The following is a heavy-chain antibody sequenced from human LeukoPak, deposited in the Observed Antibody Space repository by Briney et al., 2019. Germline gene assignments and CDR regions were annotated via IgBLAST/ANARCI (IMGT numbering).Heavy chain of an antibody. J-gene: IGHJ5*02. CDR3: ARDFSPARHNWFDP. Sequence: ASVKVSCKASGYTFTSYGISWVRQAPGQGLEWMGWISAHNGNTNYAQKLQGRVTITRDTSASTAYMELSSLRSEDTAVYYCARDFSPARHNWFDPWGQGTLVTVSS. V-gene: IGHV1-18*01. CDR1: GYTFTSYG. CDR2: ISAHNGNT.